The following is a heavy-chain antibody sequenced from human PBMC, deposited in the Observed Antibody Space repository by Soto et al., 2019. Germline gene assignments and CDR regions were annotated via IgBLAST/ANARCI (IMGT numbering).Heavy chain of an antibody. V-gene: IGHV1-8*01. D-gene: IGHD3-22*01. CDR2: MNPNSGNT. Sequence: QVQLVQSGAEVKKPGASVKVSCKASGYTFTSYDINWVRQATAQGLEWMGWMNPNSGNTGYAQKFQGRVTMTRNTSISTAYMELSSLRSEDTAVYYCARGLSQYDSSGYYYWGQGTLVTVSS. CDR1: GYTFTSYD. J-gene: IGHJ4*02. CDR3: ARGLSQYDSSGYYY.